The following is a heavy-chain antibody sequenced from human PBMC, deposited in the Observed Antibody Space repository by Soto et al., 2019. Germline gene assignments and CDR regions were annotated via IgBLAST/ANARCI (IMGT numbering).Heavy chain of an antibody. D-gene: IGHD2-15*01. CDR2: IYNEFT. CDR3: EREPRYCSGGSCSIMGDAFDI. V-gene: IGHV3-66*01. CDR1: GFTVTDIY. Sequence: EVQLVESGGGLVQPGGSLRLSCVASGFTVTDIYMNWVRQAPGKGLEWVSVIYNEFTDYADSVRGRFSISTDSSKNALYLQMNSLRAEDSAVYYCEREPRYCSGGSCSIMGDAFDIWGQGTMVTVSS. J-gene: IGHJ3*02.